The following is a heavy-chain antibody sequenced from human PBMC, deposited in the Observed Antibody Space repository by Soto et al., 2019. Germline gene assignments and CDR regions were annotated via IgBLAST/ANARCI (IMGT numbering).Heavy chain of an antibody. J-gene: IGHJ4*02. V-gene: IGHV3-43D*04. Sequence: GGSLRLSCAASGFTFDEYAMHWVRQTPGKGLEWVSLISWDGSNRYYADSVRGRFTTSRDNSKYSLYLQIHSLRAEDTALYYCAKDISRGPTKNYDFWSGPDYWGQGTLVTVSS. CDR2: ISWDGSNR. CDR1: GFTFDEYA. CDR3: AKDISRGPTKNYDFWSGPDY. D-gene: IGHD3-3*01.